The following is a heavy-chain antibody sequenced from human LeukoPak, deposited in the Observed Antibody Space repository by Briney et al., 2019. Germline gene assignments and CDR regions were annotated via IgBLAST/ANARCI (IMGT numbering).Heavy chain of an antibody. CDR2: IKRQTDGGTT. J-gene: IGHJ3*02. CDR3: ATGWATVTSLQAFDI. CDR1: GITFNDVW. V-gene: IGHV3-15*01. Sequence: GGSQRLSCAASGITFNDVWMNWVRQAPGKGLEWVGRIKRQTDGGTTDFAAPAKGRFTISRDDSKNTVHLQMNRLQTEDTAVYYCATGWATVTSLQAFDIWGQGTMVTVSS. D-gene: IGHD4-17*01.